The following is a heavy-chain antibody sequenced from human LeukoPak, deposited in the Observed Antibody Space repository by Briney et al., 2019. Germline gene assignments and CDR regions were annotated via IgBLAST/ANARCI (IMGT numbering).Heavy chain of an antibody. V-gene: IGHV1-8*02. J-gene: IGHJ5*02. CDR1: GYTFTSYG. CDR2: MNPNSGNT. CDR3: ASVSYSSSWRPQT. Sequence: ASVKVSCKASGYTFTSYGISWVRQAPGQGLEWMGWMNPNSGNTGYAQKFQGRVTMTRNTSISTAYMELSSLRSEDTAVYYCASVSYSSSWRPQTWGQGTLVTVSS. D-gene: IGHD6-13*01.